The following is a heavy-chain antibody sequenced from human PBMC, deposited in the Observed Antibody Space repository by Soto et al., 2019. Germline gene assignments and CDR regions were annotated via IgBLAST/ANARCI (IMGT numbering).Heavy chain of an antibody. V-gene: IGHV3-23*01. Sequence: EVQLSESGGGSVQPGGSLRLSCAVSGFSFAGYAMSWVRQAPGKGLEWVSGISGGGASTYYAGSVKGRFTISRDNSGYTVYLQMNSLIAEDTAVYYCAKGQGFSAYYYGMDVWGQGTAVTVSS. CDR3: AKGQGFSAYYYGMDV. D-gene: IGHD6-19*01. CDR2: ISGGGAST. J-gene: IGHJ6*02. CDR1: GFSFAGYA.